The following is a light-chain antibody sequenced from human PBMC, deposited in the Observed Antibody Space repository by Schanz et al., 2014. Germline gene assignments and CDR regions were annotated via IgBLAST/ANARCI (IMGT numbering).Light chain of an antibody. CDR2: DAS. Sequence: EIVMTQSPATLSVSPGERATLSCRASQSVGTYLAWYHLKPGQAPRLLIYDASHRASGIPARFSGSGSGTDFTLTISRLEPEDFAVYYCQQYGSSPFRLKFGQGTKLEIK. CDR1: QSVGTY. J-gene: IGKJ2*01. CDR3: QQYGSSPFRLK. V-gene: IGKV3-20*01.